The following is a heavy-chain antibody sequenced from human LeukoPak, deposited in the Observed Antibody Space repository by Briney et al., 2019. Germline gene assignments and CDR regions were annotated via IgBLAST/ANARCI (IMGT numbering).Heavy chain of an antibody. D-gene: IGHD5-12*01. CDR3: ARDPGKDSGYDLTAFDI. CDR1: GGAISNTNW. J-gene: IGHJ3*02. V-gene: IGHV4-4*02. Sequence: SETLSLTCGVSGGAISNTNWWRWVRQPPGKGLEWSGEIYHSGSTNYNPSLKSRVTISVDKSKNQFSLKLSSVTAADTAVYYCARDPGKDSGYDLTAFDIWGQGTMVTVSS. CDR2: IYHSGST.